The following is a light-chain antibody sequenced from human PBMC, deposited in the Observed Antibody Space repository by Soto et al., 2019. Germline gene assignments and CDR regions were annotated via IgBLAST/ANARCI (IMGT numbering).Light chain of an antibody. J-gene: IGLJ2*01. CDR1: SSDVGGSRF. CDR3: SSYTTSTTVV. CDR2: EVT. V-gene: IGLV2-14*01. Sequence: QSALTQPASVPGSPGQSITISCTGTSSDVGGSRFVSWYQQHPGKAPQLMIHEVTNRPSGVSNRFSGSKSGNTASLTISGLQAEDEADYYCSSYTTSTTVVFVGGTKLTVL.